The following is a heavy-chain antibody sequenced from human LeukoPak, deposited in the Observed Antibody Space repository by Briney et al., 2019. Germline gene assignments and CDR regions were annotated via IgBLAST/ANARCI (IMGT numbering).Heavy chain of an antibody. J-gene: IGHJ6*03. V-gene: IGHV1-8*03. D-gene: IGHD2-2*01. CDR1: GYTFTSYD. CDR2: MNPNSGNT. CDR3: ARDPPGDCSSTSCSAYYYYMDV. Sequence: ASVKVSCKASGYTFTSYDINWVRQATGQGLEWMGWMNPNSGNTGYAQKFQGRVTITRNTSISTAYMELSSLRSEDTAVYYCARDPPGDCSSTSCSAYYYYMDVWGKGTTVTVSS.